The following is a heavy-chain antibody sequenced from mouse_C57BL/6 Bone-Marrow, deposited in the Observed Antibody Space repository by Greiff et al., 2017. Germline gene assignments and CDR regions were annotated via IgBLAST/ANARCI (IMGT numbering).Heavy chain of an antibody. D-gene: IGHD2-5*01. CDR1: GYTFTDYY. CDR3: ARERLTYYSNFDY. J-gene: IGHJ2*01. CDR2: INPNNGGT. V-gene: IGHV1-26*01. Sequence: EVQPQQSGPELVKPGASVKISCKASGYTFTDYYMNWVKQSHGKSLEWIGDINPNNGGTSYNQKFKGKATLTVDKSSSTAYMELRSLTSEDSAVYYCARERLTYYSNFDYWGQGTTLTVSS.